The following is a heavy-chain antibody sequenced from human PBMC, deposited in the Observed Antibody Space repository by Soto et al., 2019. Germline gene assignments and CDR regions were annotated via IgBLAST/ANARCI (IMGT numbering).Heavy chain of an antibody. CDR2: ISAYNGNT. V-gene: IGHV1-18*01. CDR1: GYTFTSYG. CDR3: ARELTSLDPYYCDY. D-gene: IGHD2-2*01. Sequence: ASVKVSCKASGYTFTSYGISWVRQAPGQGLEWMGWISAYNGNTNYAQKLQGRVTMTTDTSTSTAYMELRSLRSDDTAVYYCARELTSLDPYYCDYWGQVTLVTVSS. J-gene: IGHJ4*02.